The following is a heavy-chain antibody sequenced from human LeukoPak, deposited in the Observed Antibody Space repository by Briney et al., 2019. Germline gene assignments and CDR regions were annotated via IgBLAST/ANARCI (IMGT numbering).Heavy chain of an antibody. CDR3: AKGDCSGGSCYFFDY. CDR2: ISISSNYI. V-gene: IGHV3-21*04. J-gene: IGHJ4*02. CDR1: GFTVSSKY. Sequence: GGSLRLSCAASGFTVSSKYMSWVRQAPGKGLEWVSSISISSNYIYYTDSVKGRFTISRDNAKNSLYLQMNSLRAEDTAVYYCAKGDCSGGSCYFFDYWGQGTLVTVSS. D-gene: IGHD2-15*01.